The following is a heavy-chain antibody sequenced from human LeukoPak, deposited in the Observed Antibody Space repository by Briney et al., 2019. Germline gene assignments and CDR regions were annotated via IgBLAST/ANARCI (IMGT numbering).Heavy chain of an antibody. CDR3: AKASSGSSSRPIDY. Sequence: GGSLRLSCVASGFTFHDYAMSWVRQVPWKGLEWVSLISGDGGSASYAASVKGRFTISRDNSKNSLYLQMNSLRTEDTAFYYCAKASSGSSSRPIDYWGQGTLVTVSS. J-gene: IGHJ4*02. CDR1: GFTFHDYA. CDR2: ISGDGGSA. V-gene: IGHV3-43*02. D-gene: IGHD3-10*01.